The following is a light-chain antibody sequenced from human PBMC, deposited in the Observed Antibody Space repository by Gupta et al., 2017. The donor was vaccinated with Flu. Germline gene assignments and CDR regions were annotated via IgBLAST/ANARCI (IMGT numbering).Light chain of an antibody. CDR2: GNT. CDR1: SSNIGANND. J-gene: IGLJ1*01. CDR3: QSYDGRLSGSV. Sequence: QSVLPQPPSVSGAPRQRVAISSTGSSSNIGANNDVHWYQQLPGSAPKLLIFGNTNRPSGVPDRFSGSKSGTSASLAITGLQAEDEADYYCQSYDGRLSGSVFGSGTKVTVL. V-gene: IGLV1-40*01.